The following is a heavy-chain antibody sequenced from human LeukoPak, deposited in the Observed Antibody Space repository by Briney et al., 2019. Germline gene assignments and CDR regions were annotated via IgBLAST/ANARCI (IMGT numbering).Heavy chain of an antibody. J-gene: IGHJ1*01. CDR2: ISYDGSNE. CDR3: ARGSGWYPH. D-gene: IGHD6-19*01. CDR1: GFTFSSYA. V-gene: IGHV3-30-3*01. Sequence: GGSLRLSCAASGFTFSSYAMHWVRQAPGKGLEWVALISYDGSNEHYADSVKGRFTISRDNSKNTLYLQMNSLRAEDTGVYYCARGSGWYPHWGQGTLVTVSS.